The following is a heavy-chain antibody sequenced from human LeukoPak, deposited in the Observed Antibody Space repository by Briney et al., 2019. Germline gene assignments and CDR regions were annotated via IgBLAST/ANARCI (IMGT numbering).Heavy chain of an antibody. D-gene: IGHD5-12*01. V-gene: IGHV3-23*01. Sequence: PGGTLRLSCAASGFTFSSYGMSWVRQTPGKGLEWVSAISGSGGSTYYADSVKGRFTISRDNSKNTLYLQMNSLRAEDTAVYYCAKDHSGYDWGSGAFDYWGQGTLVTVSS. CDR2: ISGSGGST. J-gene: IGHJ4*02. CDR1: GFTFSSYG. CDR3: AKDHSGYDWGSGAFDY.